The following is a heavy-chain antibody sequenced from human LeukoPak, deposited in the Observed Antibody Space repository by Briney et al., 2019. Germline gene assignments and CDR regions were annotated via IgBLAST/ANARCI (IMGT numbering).Heavy chain of an antibody. Sequence: PSQTLSLTCTVSGGSISSGSYYWSWIRQPAGKGLEWIGRIYTSGSTNYNPSLKSRVTISVDTSKNQFSLKLSSVTAADTAVYYCARGAHGGNDAFDIWGQGTMVTVSS. J-gene: IGHJ3*02. V-gene: IGHV4-61*02. D-gene: IGHD4-23*01. CDR2: IYTSGST. CDR1: GGSISSGSYY. CDR3: ARGAHGGNDAFDI.